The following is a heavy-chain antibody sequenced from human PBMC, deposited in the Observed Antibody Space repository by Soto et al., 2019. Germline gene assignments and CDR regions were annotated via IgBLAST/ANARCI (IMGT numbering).Heavy chain of an antibody. Sequence: QITLKESGPTLVKPTQTLTLTCTFSGFSLSTSGVGVGWIRQPPGKALEWLALIYWDDDKRYSPSLKSRLTITKETSKNQVVLTMTNMDPVDTATYYCAHRRQYSDFGSGYLSAFVIGGQGTMVTVSS. CDR1: GFSLSTSGVG. V-gene: IGHV2-5*02. D-gene: IGHD3-3*01. CDR2: IYWDDDK. J-gene: IGHJ3*02. CDR3: AHRRQYSDFGSGYLSAFVI.